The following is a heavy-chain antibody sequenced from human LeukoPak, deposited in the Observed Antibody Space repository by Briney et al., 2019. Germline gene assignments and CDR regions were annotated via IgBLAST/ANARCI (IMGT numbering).Heavy chain of an antibody. CDR3: ARDRREVYKYGSGTFKFGENFFDS. D-gene: IGHD3-10*01. CDR1: GYTFAGYY. J-gene: IGHJ4*02. CDR2: INPNSGGT. V-gene: IGHV1-2*02. Sequence: ASVKVSCKASGYTFAGYYMHWVRQAPGQGLEWMGWINPNSGGTNYAQKFQGRVTMTRDTSITTAYMELSRLRSDDTALYYCARDRREVYKYGSGTFKFGENFFDSWGQGTLVTVSS.